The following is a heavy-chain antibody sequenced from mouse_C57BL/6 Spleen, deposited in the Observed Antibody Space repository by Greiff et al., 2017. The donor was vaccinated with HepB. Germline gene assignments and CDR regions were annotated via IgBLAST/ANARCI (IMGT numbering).Heavy chain of an antibody. CDR2: FYPNSGST. Sequence: QVQLQQPGAELVMPGAPVKLSCKASGYTFTSYWMHWVMQRPGQGLEWIGMFYPNSGSTNYNEKFKNKATHTVDKSARTAYMQLSSLTSEDSAVFYCARTAQAAFYCYIEVWGTGTTVTVSS. CDR3: ARTAQAAFYCYIEV. J-gene: IGHJ1*03. V-gene: IGHV1-64*01. CDR1: GYTFTSYW. D-gene: IGHD3-2*02.